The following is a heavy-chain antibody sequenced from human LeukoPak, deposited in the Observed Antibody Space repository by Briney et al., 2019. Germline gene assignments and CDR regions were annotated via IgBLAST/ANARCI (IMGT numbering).Heavy chain of an antibody. J-gene: IGHJ4*02. CDR2: INHSGST. CDR1: GGSFSGYY. D-gene: IGHD4-17*01. V-gene: IGHV4-34*01. CDR3: ARGFSYGDYEVLYFDY. Sequence: PSETLSLTCAVYGGSFSGYYWSWIRQPPGKGLEWIGEINHSGSTNYNPSLKSRVTISVDTSKNQFSLKLSSVTAADTAAYYCARGFSYGDYEVLYFDYWGQGTLVTVSS.